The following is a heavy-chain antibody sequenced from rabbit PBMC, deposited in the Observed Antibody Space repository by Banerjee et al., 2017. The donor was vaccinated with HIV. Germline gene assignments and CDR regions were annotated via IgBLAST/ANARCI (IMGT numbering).Heavy chain of an antibody. J-gene: IGHJ4*01. V-gene: IGHV1S40*01. D-gene: IGHD6-1*01. CDR3: ANSNAPDWSYNL. CDR2: IYAGSSGST. CDR1: GFSFSSSRY. Sequence: QSLEESGGDLVKPGASLTLTCTASGFSFSSSRYMCWVRQAPGKGLEWIACIYAGSSGSTYYASWAKGRFTISRSTSLNTVTLQMTSLAAADTATYFCANSNAPDWSYNLWGPGTLVT.